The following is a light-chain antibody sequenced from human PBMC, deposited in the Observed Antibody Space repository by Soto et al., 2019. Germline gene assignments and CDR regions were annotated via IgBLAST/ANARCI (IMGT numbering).Light chain of an antibody. J-gene: IGLJ2*01. CDR3: SSYTSSNTLV. V-gene: IGLV2-14*01. Sequence: QSALTQPASVSGSPGQSITISCTGTSSDVGGYNYVSWYQQHPGNAPTLMIYDVTNRPSGVSNRFSGSKSGNTASLTISGLQAEDEADYYCSSYTSSNTLVFGGGTKVTVL. CDR2: DVT. CDR1: SSDVGGYNY.